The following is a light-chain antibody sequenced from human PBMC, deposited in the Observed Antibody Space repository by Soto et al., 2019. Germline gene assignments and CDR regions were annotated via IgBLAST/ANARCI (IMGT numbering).Light chain of an antibody. CDR2: RAS. J-gene: IGKJ5*01. V-gene: IGKV3-15*01. CDR1: QRVGRL. CDR3: QQYNNWPPIT. Sequence: EVVLTQSPATLSVSPGERATLSCRPSQRVGRLIACYQQKPGHAPRLLIYRASSRATGIPARFSGSGSGTELTLTISSLQSEDFAVYYCQQYNNWPPITFGQGTRLEIK.